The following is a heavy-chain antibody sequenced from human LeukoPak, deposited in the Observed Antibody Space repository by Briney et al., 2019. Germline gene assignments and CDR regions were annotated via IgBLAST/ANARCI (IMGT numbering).Heavy chain of an antibody. Sequence: PSETLSLTCAVSGGSISSSKWWSWVRQPPGKGLEWIGEIYHSGTANYKPSLKRRVTISVDKSKNQVTLKLSSVTAADTAVYYCARGGKWELDYWGQGTLVTVSS. CDR2: IYHSGTA. V-gene: IGHV4-4*02. CDR3: ARGGKWELDY. CDR1: GGSISSSKW. D-gene: IGHD1-26*01. J-gene: IGHJ4*02.